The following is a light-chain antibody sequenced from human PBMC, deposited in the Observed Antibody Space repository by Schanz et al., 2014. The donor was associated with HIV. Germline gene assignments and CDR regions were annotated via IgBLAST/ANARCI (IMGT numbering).Light chain of an antibody. V-gene: IGKV3-15*01. J-gene: IGKJ4*01. CDR3: QQYNNWPPLT. Sequence: EVVMTQSPATLSVSPGERATLSCRASQTVSSNSLGWYQQKRGQVPRLLIYSASTRATGIPARFSGSGSGTEFTLTISSLQSEDFAVYFCQQYNNWPPLTFGGGTKVQIK. CDR1: QTVSSN. CDR2: SAS.